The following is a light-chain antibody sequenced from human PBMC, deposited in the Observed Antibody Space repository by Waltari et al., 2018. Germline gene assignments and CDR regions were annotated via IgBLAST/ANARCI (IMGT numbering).Light chain of an antibody. J-gene: IGKJ5*01. CDR1: QSISSW. CDR2: KAS. CDR3: QQYKRYLIT. Sequence: DIQMTQSPSTLSASVGDRVTITCRASQSISSWLAWYQQKPGKAPKLLIYKASTVENGVPSRFSGSGSGTEFTLTISSLQPDDFATYYCQQYKRYLITFGQGTRLEIK. V-gene: IGKV1-5*03.